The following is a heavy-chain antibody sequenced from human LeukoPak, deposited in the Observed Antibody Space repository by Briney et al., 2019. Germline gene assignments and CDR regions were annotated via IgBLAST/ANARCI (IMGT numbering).Heavy chain of an antibody. Sequence: PSETLSLTCTVSGGSISSYYGSWVRQPPGKGLEWIGYIYYRGSTNYNPYLKRRLTISVDTSKHQFSPKLTSVTAADTAVYYCARLGIGVVPSAMLGDYYFDYWGQGTLVTVSS. CDR2: IYYRGST. D-gene: IGHD2-2*01. CDR1: GGSISSYY. J-gene: IGHJ4*02. CDR3: ARLGIGVVPSAMLGDYYFDY. V-gene: IGHV4-59*08.